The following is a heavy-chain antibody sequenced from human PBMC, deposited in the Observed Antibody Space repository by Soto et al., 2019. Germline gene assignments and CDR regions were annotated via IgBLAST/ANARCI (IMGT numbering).Heavy chain of an antibody. CDR3: ARFRPYYYDSSGYIEVYYFDY. J-gene: IGHJ4*02. Sequence: SETLSLTCAVSGGSIGETSWWSWVRQPPGKGLEWIGYIYYSGSTNYNPSLKSRVTISVDTSKNQFSLKLSSVTAADTAVHYCARFRPYYYDSSGYIEVYYFDYWGQGTLVTVSS. CDR2: IYYSGST. V-gene: IGHV4-4*02. D-gene: IGHD3-22*01. CDR1: GGSIGETSW.